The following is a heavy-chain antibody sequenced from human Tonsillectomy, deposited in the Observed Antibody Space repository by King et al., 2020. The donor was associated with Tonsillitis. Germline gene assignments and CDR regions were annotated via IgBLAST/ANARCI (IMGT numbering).Heavy chain of an antibody. V-gene: IGHV3-9*01. CDR1: GFTFDDYA. CDR2: ISWNSGSI. D-gene: IGHD3-9*01. CDR3: AKPVNFDWLLGAFDY. J-gene: IGHJ4*02. Sequence: VQLVESGGGLVQPGRSLRLSCAASGFTFDDYAMHWVRQAPGKGLEWVSGISWNSGSIGYADSVKGRFTISRDNAKNSLYLQMNSLRAEDTALYYCAKPVNFDWLLGAFDYWGQGTLVTVSS.